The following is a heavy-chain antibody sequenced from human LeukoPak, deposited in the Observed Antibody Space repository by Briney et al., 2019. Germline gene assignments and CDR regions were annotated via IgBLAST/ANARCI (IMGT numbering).Heavy chain of an antibody. J-gene: IGHJ2*01. CDR2: IYYIGST. V-gene: IGHV4-59*01. Sequence: SQTLSLTRTVSGGSISSYSGSWIRQPPRKGLEWIGYIYYIGSTNSNPSLKSRVPISVATSKNQFSLQLSSVTAADTAVYYCARDRCSTTSWYEHFVLSGRGSLVTVS. D-gene: IGHD2-2*01. CDR3: ARDRCSTTSWYEHFVL. CDR1: GGSISSYS.